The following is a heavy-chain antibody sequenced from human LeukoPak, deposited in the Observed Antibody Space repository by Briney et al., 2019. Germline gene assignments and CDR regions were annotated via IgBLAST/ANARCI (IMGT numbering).Heavy chain of an antibody. D-gene: IGHD5-24*01. J-gene: IGHJ3*02. Sequence: SETLSLTCTVSRGSINSGGYYWSWIRQPAGKGLEWIDRIYSNGNTNYSPSLKSRVTISIDTSKNQFSLRLTSVTAADTAVYYCARVYRRDVYNYDGFDIWGQGTTVTVSS. CDR1: RGSINSGGYY. V-gene: IGHV4-61*02. CDR2: IYSNGNT. CDR3: ARVYRRDVYNYDGFDI.